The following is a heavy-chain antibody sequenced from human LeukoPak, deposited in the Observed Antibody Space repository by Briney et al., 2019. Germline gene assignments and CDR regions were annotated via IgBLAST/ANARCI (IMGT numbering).Heavy chain of an antibody. J-gene: IGHJ5*02. Sequence: PGGSLRLSCAVSGFTFSSYEMNWVRQDPGKGLEWVSYISSSSSTIYYADSVEGRFTITRDNAKNSLYLQMNSLRVEDTAVYYCARGLWFGELARNWFDPWGQGTLVTVSS. CDR3: ARGLWFGELARNWFDP. CDR2: ISSSSSTI. V-gene: IGHV3-48*03. CDR1: GFTFSSYE. D-gene: IGHD3-10*01.